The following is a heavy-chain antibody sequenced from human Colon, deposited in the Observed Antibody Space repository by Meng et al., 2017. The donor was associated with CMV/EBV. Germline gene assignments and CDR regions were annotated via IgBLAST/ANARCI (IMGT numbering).Heavy chain of an antibody. V-gene: IGHV3-30*02. CDR2: IRYDGSYK. Sequence: GESLKISCVASGFTFSNYGMHWVRQAPGKGLEWVAFIRYDGSYKYYADSVKGRFTISRDNAKNSVYLQMNSLRPEDTAVYYCARDRDHIPQDGYYDMDVWGQGTTVTVSS. J-gene: IGHJ6*02. CDR1: GFTFSNYG. D-gene: IGHD2-21*01. CDR3: ARDRDHIPQDGYYDMDV.